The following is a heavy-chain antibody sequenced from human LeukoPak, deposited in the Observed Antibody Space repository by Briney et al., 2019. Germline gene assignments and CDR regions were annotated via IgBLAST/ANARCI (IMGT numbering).Heavy chain of an antibody. CDR1: GFTFSDYF. V-gene: IGHV3-11*04. J-gene: IGHJ4*02. CDR2: ISSSGSTI. Sequence: GGSLRLSCAASGFTFSDYFMSWIRQAPGKGLEWVSYISSSGSTIYYADSVKGRFTISRDNAKNSLYLQMDSLRAEDTAVYYCAKGSGYSYGYFDYWGQGTLVTVSS. CDR3: AKGSGYSYGYFDY. D-gene: IGHD5-18*01.